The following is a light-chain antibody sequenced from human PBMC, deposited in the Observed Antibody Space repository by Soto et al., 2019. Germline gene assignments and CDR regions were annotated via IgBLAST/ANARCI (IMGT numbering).Light chain of an antibody. CDR3: QQYNNWPLLT. J-gene: IGKJ3*01. V-gene: IGKV3-15*01. Sequence: EIVMPQSPATLSVSPGSRAQLSGRASQSVSSNLAWYQQKPGQAPTLLIYGASTRATGIPDRFSGSGSGTEFTLTISSLQSEDFAVYYCQQYNNWPLLTFGPGTKVDIK. CDR2: GAS. CDR1: QSVSSN.